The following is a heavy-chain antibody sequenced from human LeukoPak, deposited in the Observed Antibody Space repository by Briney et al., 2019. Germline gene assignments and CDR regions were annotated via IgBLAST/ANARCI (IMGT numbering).Heavy chain of an antibody. CDR2: IYYSGST. CDR1: GGSISSYY. CDR3: ARHSGYYYDSSGYELDY. V-gene: IGHV4-59*08. Sequence: SETLSLTCTVSGGSISSYYWSWIRPPPGKGLERIGYIYYSGSTNYNPSLKSRVTISVDTSKNQFSLKLSSVTAADTAVYYCARHSGYYYDSSGYELDYWGQGTLVTVSS. D-gene: IGHD3-22*01. J-gene: IGHJ4*02.